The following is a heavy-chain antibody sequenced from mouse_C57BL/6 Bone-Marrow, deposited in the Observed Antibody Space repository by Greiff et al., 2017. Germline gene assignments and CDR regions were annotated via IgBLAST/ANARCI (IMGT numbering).Heavy chain of an antibody. CDR2: FDPENGDT. Sequence: VQLQQSGAELVRPAASVKLSCTASGFTIKDDYLHWVKQRPEQGLVWIGWFDPENGDTEYASTFPGQATITADTSSNTAYLQLSSLTSEDTSVYYCAAGGAQALYYYAMDYWGQGTSVTASS. CDR1: GFTIKDDY. D-gene: IGHD3-2*02. J-gene: IGHJ4*01. V-gene: IGHV14-4*01. CDR3: AAGGAQALYYYAMDY.